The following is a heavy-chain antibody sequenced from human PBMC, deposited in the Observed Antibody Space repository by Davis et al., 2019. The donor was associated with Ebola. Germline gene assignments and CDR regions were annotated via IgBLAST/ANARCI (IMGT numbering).Heavy chain of an antibody. D-gene: IGHD5-12*01. J-gene: IGHJ4*02. V-gene: IGHV1-69*13. CDR1: GGTFSSYA. Sequence: SVKVSCKASGGTFSSYAISWVRQAPGQGLEWMGGVIPIFGTANYAQKFQGRVTITADESTSTAYMELSSLRSEDTAVYYCARGGGYSGYDKLDYWGQGTLVTVSS. CDR2: VIPIFGTA. CDR3: ARGGGYSGYDKLDY.